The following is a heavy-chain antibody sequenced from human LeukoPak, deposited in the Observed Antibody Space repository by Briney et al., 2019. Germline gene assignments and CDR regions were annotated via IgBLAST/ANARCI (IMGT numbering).Heavy chain of an antibody. CDR3: ARETSQKGAHYMDV. J-gene: IGHJ6*03. Sequence: SETLSLTCTVSGGSITSSTYYWGWLRQPPGTGLEGIGSIYSSGSTYYNPSLKSRVTISIDTSKNQFSLKLTSVTVADTAVYYCARETSQKGAHYMDVWGKGTTVTISS. D-gene: IGHD3-16*01. V-gene: IGHV4-39*07. CDR1: GGSITSSTYY. CDR2: IYSSGST.